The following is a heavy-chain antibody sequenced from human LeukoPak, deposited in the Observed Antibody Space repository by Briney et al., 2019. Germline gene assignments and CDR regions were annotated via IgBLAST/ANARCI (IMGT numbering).Heavy chain of an antibody. V-gene: IGHV6-1*01. Sequence: SQTLSLTCAISGDSVSGRSAGWNWVRQSPSRGLEWLGRIYYRSKWYSDYAISLKSRITINPDTSRNQFSLQLNSVTHDDTAVYYCTGGGLVRGTLHWFDPWGQGTLVTVSS. CDR3: TGGGLVRGTLHWFDP. J-gene: IGHJ5*02. CDR1: GDSVSGRSAG. D-gene: IGHD3-10*01. CDR2: IYYRSKWYS.